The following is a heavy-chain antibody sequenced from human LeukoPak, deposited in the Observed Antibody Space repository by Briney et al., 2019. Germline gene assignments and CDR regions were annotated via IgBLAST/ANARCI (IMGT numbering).Heavy chain of an antibody. CDR1: GFTVNNNY. CDR3: ATNYGSGSPYGMDV. J-gene: IGHJ6*02. D-gene: IGHD3-10*01. V-gene: IGHV3-53*05. Sequence: GGSLRLSCAASGFTVNNNYMTWVRQAPGKGLAWVSVIYSGGTTYYADSVKGRFTISRDNSKNTLYLQMNSLRAEDTAVYYCATNYGSGSPYGMDVWGQGTTVTVSS. CDR2: IYSGGTT.